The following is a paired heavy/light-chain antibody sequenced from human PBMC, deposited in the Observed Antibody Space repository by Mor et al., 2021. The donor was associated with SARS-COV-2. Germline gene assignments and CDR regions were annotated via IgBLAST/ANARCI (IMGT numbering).Heavy chain of an antibody. D-gene: IGHD3-10*01. CDR3: AKSTWSGRLAELRCPMDV. J-gene: IGHJ6*02. CDR2: ISYDGSDS. Sequence: QVQLVESGGGVVQPGKSLRLSCTGLGFTFSSYAMYWVRQAPGKGLEWVAVISYDGSDSYYIDSVKGRFTVSRDNPRNTVYLQMNNLRVEDTAEYYCAKSTWSGRLAELRCPMDVWGQGTTVTVSS. V-gene: IGHV3-30*18. CDR1: GFTFSSYA.
Light chain of an antibody. Sequence: EIVMTQSPATLSVSPGDRATLSCRASQSVSTNLAWYQQKPGQAPRLLIYAASTRATGIPARFSGSGSGKEFTLTIASLQSEDFAVYYCQQYNDWPPIFTFGPGTKVDIK. CDR1: QSVSTN. V-gene: IGKV3-15*01. CDR3: QQYNDWPPIFT. J-gene: IGKJ3*01. CDR2: AAS.